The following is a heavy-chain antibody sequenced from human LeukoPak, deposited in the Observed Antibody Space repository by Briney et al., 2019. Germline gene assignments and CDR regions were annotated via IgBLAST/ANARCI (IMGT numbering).Heavy chain of an antibody. V-gene: IGHV3-30*18. J-gene: IGHJ3*02. CDR1: GFTFSSYG. Sequence: GGSLRLSCAASGFTFSSYGMHWVRQAPGKGLEWVAVISYDGSNKFHADSVKGRFTISRDNSKNTLDLQMNSLRAEDTAVYYCAKGLEWPGPHDAFDIWGQGTMVTVSS. D-gene: IGHD3-3*01. CDR2: ISYDGSNK. CDR3: AKGLEWPGPHDAFDI.